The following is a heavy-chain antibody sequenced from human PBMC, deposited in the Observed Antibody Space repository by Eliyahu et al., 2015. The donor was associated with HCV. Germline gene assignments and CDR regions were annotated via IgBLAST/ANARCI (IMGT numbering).Heavy chain of an antibody. CDR1: GFTFXSYA. V-gene: IGHV3-23*01. CDR3: VRTDDFWSGYSYFDY. Sequence: EVQLLESGGGLVQPGGSLRLSCAASGFTFXSYAMXWVRQAPGKGLGWVSAISGSGGSTYYADSVKGRFTISRDNSKNTLYLQMNSLRAEDTAVYYCVRTDDFWSGYSYFDYWGQGTLVTVSS. J-gene: IGHJ4*02. D-gene: IGHD3-3*01. CDR2: ISGSGGST.